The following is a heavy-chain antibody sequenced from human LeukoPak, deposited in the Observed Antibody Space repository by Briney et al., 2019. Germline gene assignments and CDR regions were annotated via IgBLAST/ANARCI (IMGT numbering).Heavy chain of an antibody. D-gene: IGHD4-17*01. CDR1: GYTLSDLA. V-gene: IGHV1-24*01. CDR2: LDPEDGEA. Sequence: GGSVKVSCKVSGYTLSDLAMHWVRQAPGKGLEWMGGLDPEDGEAIYAQPLQGRVTMTEDTSSDTAYMVLSSLRSEDTAVYYCATRNFGDYGAFDIWGQGTMVTVSS. J-gene: IGHJ3*02. CDR3: ATRNFGDYGAFDI.